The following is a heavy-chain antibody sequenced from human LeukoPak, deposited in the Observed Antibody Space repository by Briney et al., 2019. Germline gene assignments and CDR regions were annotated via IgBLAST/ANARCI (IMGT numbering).Heavy chain of an antibody. V-gene: IGHV1-18*01. J-gene: IGHJ4*02. Sequence: ASVKVSCKASGYTFTSYGISWVRQAPGQGLEWMGWISAYNGNTNYAQKLQGRVTMTTDTSTSTGYMELRSLRSDDTAVYYCARDQRWLQSAGFDYWGQGTLVTVSS. CDR3: ARDQRWLQSAGFDY. D-gene: IGHD5-24*01. CDR1: GYTFTSYG. CDR2: ISAYNGNT.